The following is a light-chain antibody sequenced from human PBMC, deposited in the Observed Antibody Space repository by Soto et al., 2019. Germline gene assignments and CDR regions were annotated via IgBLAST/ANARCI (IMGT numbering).Light chain of an antibody. Sequence: EIVLTQSPCTLSLSPGERATLSCRASQSVSSSYVAWYQQTPGQAPSLLIYGASSKATGLPDSFRCSGSGTGFTLTISRLEPEAFDVYYCQQYGSTPARTFGQGTKVEIK. CDR1: QSVSSSY. J-gene: IGKJ1*01. CDR3: QQYGSTPART. CDR2: GAS. V-gene: IGKV3-20*01.